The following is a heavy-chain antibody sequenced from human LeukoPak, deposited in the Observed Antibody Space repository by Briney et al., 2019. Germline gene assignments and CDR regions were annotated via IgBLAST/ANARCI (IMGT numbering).Heavy chain of an antibody. V-gene: IGHV3-23*01. J-gene: IGHJ4*02. D-gene: IGHD3-22*01. CDR1: GFTFSSYS. Sequence: GGSLRLSCAASGFTFSSYSMNWVRQAPGKGLEGVSAISGSGGSTYYADSVKGRFTISRDNSKNTLYLQMNSLRAEDTAVYYCAKSGVRYYDSSGYYEDLDYWGQGALVTVSS. CDR2: ISGSGGST. CDR3: AKSGVRYYDSSGYYEDLDY.